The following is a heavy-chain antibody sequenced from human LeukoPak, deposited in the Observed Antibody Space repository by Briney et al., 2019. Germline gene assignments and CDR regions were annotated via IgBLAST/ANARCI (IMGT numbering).Heavy chain of an antibody. CDR1: GGSPNNYY. Sequence: PSGNPAPHLPVPGGSPNNYYWEWVPQPPREGLEWIWGIYNRGSTNYNPSLKSRVTMSVDTSKNQFSLKLSSVTAADTAVYYCARGRYCSADICSGGDAFDIWGQGTMVSVSS. D-gene: IGHD2-15*01. J-gene: IGHJ3*02. V-gene: IGHV4-4*07. CDR3: ARGRYCSADICSGGDAFDI. CDR2: IYNRGST.